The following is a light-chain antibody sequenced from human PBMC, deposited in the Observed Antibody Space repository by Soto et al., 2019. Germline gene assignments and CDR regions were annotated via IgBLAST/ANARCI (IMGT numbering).Light chain of an antibody. Sequence: QSALTQPPSVSAAPGQKATISCSGSNSNIGDNHVSWYQKVPGAAPKVLIFENNKRPSGIPDRFSGSKSGTSATLAITGLQTGDEADYYCGSWDSSLNAVVFGGGTKLTVL. J-gene: IGLJ2*01. CDR2: ENN. V-gene: IGLV1-51*02. CDR3: GSWDSSLNAVV. CDR1: NSNIGDNH.